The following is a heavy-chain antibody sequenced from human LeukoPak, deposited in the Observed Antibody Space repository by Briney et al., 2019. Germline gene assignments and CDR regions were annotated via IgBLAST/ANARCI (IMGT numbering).Heavy chain of an antibody. J-gene: IGHJ4*02. CDR3: AKPTLYGSSWYFFDY. Sequence: GGSLRLSCAASGFTFSSYDMHWVRQAPGKGLEWVAVISFDGSNKYYADPVKGRFTISRDNSKNTLYLQMNSLRAEDTAVYCCAKPTLYGSSWYFFDYWGQGTLVTVSS. CDR2: ISFDGSNK. CDR1: GFTFSSYD. V-gene: IGHV3-30*18. D-gene: IGHD6-13*01.